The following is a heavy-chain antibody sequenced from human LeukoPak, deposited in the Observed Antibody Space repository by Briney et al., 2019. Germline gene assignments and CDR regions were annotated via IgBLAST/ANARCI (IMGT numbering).Heavy chain of an antibody. D-gene: IGHD5-12*01. CDR3: ASLRGYSGAQGMDV. CDR2: IYSGGTA. V-gene: IGHV3-53*01. J-gene: IGHJ6*02. Sequence: GGSLRLSCAASGFTVSSNYMSWVRQAPGKGLEWVSVIYSGGTASYTDSVKGRFTISRHDSKNTLYLQMNSLRAEDTAVYYCASLRGYSGAQGMDVWGQGTTVTVSS. CDR1: GFTVSSNY.